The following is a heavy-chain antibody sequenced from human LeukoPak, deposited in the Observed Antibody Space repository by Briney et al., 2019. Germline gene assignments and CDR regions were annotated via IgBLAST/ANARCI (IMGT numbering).Heavy chain of an antibody. V-gene: IGHV3-66*01. CDR1: GFTVSRNY. CDR3: ARSRGYCSGGSCYPFDY. J-gene: IGHJ4*02. CDR2: VYSGGCT. D-gene: IGHD2-15*01. Sequence: GGSLRLSCAASGFTVSRNYMSWVRQAPGKGLEWVSVVYSGGCTYYADSVKGRFTISRDNSKNTLYLQMNSLRAEDTAVYYCARSRGYCSGGSCYPFDYWGQGTLVTVSS.